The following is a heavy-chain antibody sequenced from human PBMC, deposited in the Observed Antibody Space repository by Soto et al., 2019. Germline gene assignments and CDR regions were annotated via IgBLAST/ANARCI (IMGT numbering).Heavy chain of an antibody. V-gene: IGHV1-18*01. CDR2: ISAYNGNT. CDR3: ARDPREAYYYDSSGSPAT. CDR1: GYTFTSYG. Sequence: GASVKVSCKASGYTFTSYGISWVRQAPGQGLEWMGWISAYNGNTNYAQKLQGRVTMTTDTSTSTAYMELRSLRSDDTAVYYCARDPREAYYYDSSGSPATWGQGTMVTVSS. D-gene: IGHD3-22*01. J-gene: IGHJ3*01.